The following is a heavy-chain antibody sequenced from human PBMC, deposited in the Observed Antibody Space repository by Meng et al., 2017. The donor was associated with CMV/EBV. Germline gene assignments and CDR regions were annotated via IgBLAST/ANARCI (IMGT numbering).Heavy chain of an antibody. CDR3: ARDGYCSSTSCPAGNAFDI. J-gene: IGHJ3*02. CDR2: ISAYNGNT. Sequence: ASVKVSCKASGYTFTSYGISWVRQAPGQGLEWMGWISAYNGNTNYAQKLQGRVTMTTDTSTSTAYMELRSLRSDDTAVYYCARDGYCSSTSCPAGNAFDIWGQGTMVNVSS. V-gene: IGHV1-18*01. D-gene: IGHD2-2*03. CDR1: GYTFTSYG.